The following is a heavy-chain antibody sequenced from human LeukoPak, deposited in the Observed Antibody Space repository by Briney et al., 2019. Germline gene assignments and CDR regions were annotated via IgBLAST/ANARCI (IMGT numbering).Heavy chain of an antibody. D-gene: IGHD1-26*01. CDR1: GFTFSSYA. J-gene: IGHJ4*02. Sequence: GGSLRLSCAASGFTFSSYAMSWVRQAPGKGLEWVSAISGSGSTNYADSVKGRFTISRDNAKNSLYLQMNSLRAEDTAVYYCARDYSGSPFDYWGQGTLVTVSS. CDR2: ISGSGST. CDR3: ARDYSGSPFDY. V-gene: IGHV3-23*01.